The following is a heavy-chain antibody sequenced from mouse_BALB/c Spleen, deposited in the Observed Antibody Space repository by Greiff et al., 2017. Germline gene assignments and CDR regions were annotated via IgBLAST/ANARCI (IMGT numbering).Heavy chain of an antibody. Sequence: VQLQQSGTVLARPGASVKMSCKASGYTFTSYWMHWVKQRPGQGLEWIGAIYPGNSDTSYNQKFKGKAKLTAVTSTSTAYMELSSLTNEDSAVYYYTREGDYWGFAYWGQGTLVTVSA. CDR3: TREGDYWGFAY. CDR1: GYTFTSYW. CDR2: IYPGNSDT. V-gene: IGHV1-5*01. D-gene: IGHD2-13*01. J-gene: IGHJ3*01.